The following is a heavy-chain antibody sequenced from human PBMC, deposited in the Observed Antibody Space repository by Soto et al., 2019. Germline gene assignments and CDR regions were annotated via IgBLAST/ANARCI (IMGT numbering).Heavy chain of an antibody. Sequence: GSLRLSCAASGFTFSSYAMHWVRQAPGKGLEWVAVISYDGSNKYYADSVKGRFTISRDNSKNTLYLQMNSLRAEDTAVYYCARSSITIFGVVTAAYFDYWGQGTLVTVSS. CDR2: ISYDGSNK. CDR3: ARSSITIFGVVTAAYFDY. D-gene: IGHD3-3*01. CDR1: GFTFSSYA. J-gene: IGHJ4*02. V-gene: IGHV3-30-3*01.